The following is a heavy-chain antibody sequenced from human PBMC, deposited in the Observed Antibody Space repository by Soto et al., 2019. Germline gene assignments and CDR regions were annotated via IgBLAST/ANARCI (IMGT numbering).Heavy chain of an antibody. CDR2: IRSKAYGGTT. CDR3: TRKRSYGTYYYYYYGMDV. Sequence: GGSLRLSCTASGFTFGDYAMSWFRQAPGKGLEWVGFIRSKAYGGTTEYAASVKGRFTISRDDSKSIAYLQMNSLKTEDTAVYYCTRKRSYGTYYYYYYGMDVWAQGTAVTV. CDR1: GFTFGDYA. V-gene: IGHV3-49*03. D-gene: IGHD5-18*01. J-gene: IGHJ6*02.